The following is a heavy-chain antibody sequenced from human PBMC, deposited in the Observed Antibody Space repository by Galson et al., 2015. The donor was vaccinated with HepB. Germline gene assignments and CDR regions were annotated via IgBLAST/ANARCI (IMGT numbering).Heavy chain of an antibody. D-gene: IGHD3-3*01. CDR2: FDPEDGEA. V-gene: IGHV1-24*01. Sequence: SVKVSCKVSGYTLTELSMHWVRQAPGKGLEWMGGFDPEDGEAIYAQKFQGRVTMTEDTSTDTAYMELSSLRSEDTAVYYCATPSFGVVTNYYYYGMDVWGQGTTVTVSS. CDR3: ATPSFGVVTNYYYYGMDV. CDR1: GYTLTELS. J-gene: IGHJ6*02.